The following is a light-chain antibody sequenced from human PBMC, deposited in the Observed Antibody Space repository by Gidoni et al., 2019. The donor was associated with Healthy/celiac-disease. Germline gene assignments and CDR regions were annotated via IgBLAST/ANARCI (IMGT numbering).Light chain of an antibody. CDR1: SSNIGSNT. Sequence: QSVLTQPPSASGAPGLRVTIPCSGSSSNIGSNTVNWYQQLPGTAPKLLIYSNNQRPSGVPDRFSGSKSGTSASLAISGLQSEDEAEYYCAAWDDSLNGYVFGTGTKVTVL. J-gene: IGLJ1*01. CDR3: AAWDDSLNGYV. V-gene: IGLV1-44*01. CDR2: SNN.